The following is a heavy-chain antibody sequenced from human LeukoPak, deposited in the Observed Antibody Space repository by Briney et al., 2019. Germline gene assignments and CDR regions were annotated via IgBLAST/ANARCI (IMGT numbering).Heavy chain of an antibody. D-gene: IGHD2-2*01. J-gene: IGHJ6*03. CDR2: IKQDGSEK. CDR1: GFTFSSYW. V-gene: IGHV3-7*01. CDR3: AREAVCSSTSCSLYYYYYMDV. Sequence: PGGSLRLSCAASGFTFSSYWMSWVRQAPGKGLEWVANIKQDGSEKYYVDSVKGRFTISRDNAKNSLYLQMNSLRAEDTAVYYCAREAVCSSTSCSLYYYYYMDVWGKGTTVTVSS.